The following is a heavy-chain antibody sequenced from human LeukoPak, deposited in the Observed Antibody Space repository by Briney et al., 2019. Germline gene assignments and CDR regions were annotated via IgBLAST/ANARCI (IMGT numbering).Heavy chain of an antibody. D-gene: IGHD6-13*01. CDR3: ARDGDSSSWYDY. Sequence: SETLSLTCTVSGGSISSYYWSWIRQPPGKGLEWIGYIYYSGSTNYNPSLKSRVTMSVDTSKNQFSLKLSSVTAADTAVYYCARDGDSSSWYDYWGQGTLVTVSS. J-gene: IGHJ4*02. CDR2: IYYSGST. V-gene: IGHV4-59*12. CDR1: GGSISSYY.